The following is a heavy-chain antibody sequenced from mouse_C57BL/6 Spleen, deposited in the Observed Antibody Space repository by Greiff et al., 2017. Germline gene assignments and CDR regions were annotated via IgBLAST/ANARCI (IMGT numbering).Heavy chain of an antibody. V-gene: IGHV1-15*01. J-gene: IGHJ1*03. CDR2: IDPETGGT. Sequence: VKLMESGAELVRPGASVTLSCKASGYTFTDYEMHWVKQTPVHGLEWIGAIDPETGGTAYNQKFKGKAILTADKSSSTAYMELRSLTSEDSAVYYCANWDEYFDVWGTGTTVTVSS. D-gene: IGHD4-1*01. CDR3: ANWDEYFDV. CDR1: GYTFTDYE.